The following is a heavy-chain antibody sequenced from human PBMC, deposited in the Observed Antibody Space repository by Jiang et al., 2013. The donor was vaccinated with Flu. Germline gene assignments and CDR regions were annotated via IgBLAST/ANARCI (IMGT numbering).Heavy chain of an antibody. D-gene: IGHD3-22*01. V-gene: IGHV3-23*01. J-gene: IGHJ4*02. CDR1: GFTFSTYA. CDR2: MSGSGSNT. Sequence: VQLLESGGGLIQPGGSLRLSCAASGFTFSTYAMIWVRQAPGKGLEWVSGMSGSGSNTYYADSVKGRFTISRDNAKNTLYLQMNSLRAEDTAMYYCAKRDVSDSSGYFPLFAHWGQGTLVTVSS. CDR3: AKRDVSDSSGYFPLFAH.